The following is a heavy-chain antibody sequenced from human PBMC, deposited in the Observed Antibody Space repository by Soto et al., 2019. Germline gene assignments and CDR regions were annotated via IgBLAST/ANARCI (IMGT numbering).Heavy chain of an antibody. CDR1: GFTFSGSA. V-gene: IGHV3-73*02. J-gene: IGHJ6*02. CDR3: TSTLFYGMDV. CDR2: IRSKANSYAT. Sequence: EVQLVESGGGLVQPGGSLKLSCAASGFTFSGSAMHRVRQASGKGLEWVGRIRSKANSYATAYAASVKGRFTISRDDSKNTAYLQMNSLKTEDTAVYYCTSTLFYGMDVWGQGTTVTVSS.